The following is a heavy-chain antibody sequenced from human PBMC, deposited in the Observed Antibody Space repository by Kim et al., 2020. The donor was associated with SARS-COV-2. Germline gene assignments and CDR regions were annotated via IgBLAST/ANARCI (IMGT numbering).Heavy chain of an antibody. J-gene: IGHJ4*02. CDR3: AREGELWSHFDY. CDR2: IWYDGSNK. V-gene: IGHV3-33*01. D-gene: IGHD5-18*01. Sequence: GGSLRLSCAASGFTLSSYGMHWVRQAPGKGLEWVAVIWYDGSNKYYADSVKGRFTISRDNSKNTLYLQMNSLRAEDTAVYFCAREGELWSHFDYWGQGTLVTVSS. CDR1: GFTLSSYG.